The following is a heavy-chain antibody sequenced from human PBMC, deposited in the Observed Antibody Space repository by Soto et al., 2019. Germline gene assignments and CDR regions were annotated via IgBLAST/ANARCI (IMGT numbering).Heavy chain of an antibody. CDR2: IYYSGST. D-gene: IGHD3-3*02. CDR3: ARDIFGVEDYGMDV. CDR1: GGSISSGGYY. V-gene: IGHV4-31*03. Sequence: SETLSLTCTVSGGSISSGGYYWSWIRQHPGKGLEWIGYIYYSGSTYYNPSLKSRVTISVDTSKNQFSLKLSSVTAADTAVYYCARDIFGVEDYGMDVWGQGTTVTVSS. J-gene: IGHJ6*02.